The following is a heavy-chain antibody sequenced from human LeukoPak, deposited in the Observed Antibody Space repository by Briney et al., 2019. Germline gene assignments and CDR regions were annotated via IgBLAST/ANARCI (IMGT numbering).Heavy chain of an antibody. J-gene: IGHJ4*02. Sequence: GGSLRLSCAASGFTFSSYALSWVRQAPGKGPEWVSVISGSGDSTYYADSVKGRFTISRDNSRNTLYLQMNSLRAEDTAVYYCAEDPKTAAEMVYFDCWGQGTLVTVSS. D-gene: IGHD6-13*01. CDR2: ISGSGDST. V-gene: IGHV3-23*01. CDR3: AEDPKTAAEMVYFDC. CDR1: GFTFSSYA.